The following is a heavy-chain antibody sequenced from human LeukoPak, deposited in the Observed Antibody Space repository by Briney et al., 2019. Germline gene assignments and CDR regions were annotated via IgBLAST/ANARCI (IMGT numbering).Heavy chain of an antibody. CDR2: ISGAGVST. CDR3: VKEGSIAVAGGALDM. Sequence: GGSLRLSCAASGFTFSRYAVSWVRQAPGKGLEWVSAISGAGVSTFYGDSVKGRFTISRDSSKNTLYLQMNSLRAEDTAVYYCVKEGSIAVAGGALDMWGQGTKVTVSS. CDR1: GFTFSRYA. J-gene: IGHJ3*02. D-gene: IGHD6-19*01. V-gene: IGHV3-23*01.